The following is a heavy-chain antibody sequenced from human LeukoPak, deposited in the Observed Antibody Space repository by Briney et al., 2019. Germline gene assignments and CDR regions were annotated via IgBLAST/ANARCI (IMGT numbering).Heavy chain of an antibody. V-gene: IGHV1-18*01. D-gene: IGHD3-3*01. CDR2: ISAYNGNT. J-gene: IGHJ4*02. CDR3: ARALSDGFLSGYQDH. CDR1: GYRFISYG. Sequence: ASVKVSCKASGYRFISYGFSWVRQAPGQGLEWMGWISAYNGNTNYAQKFQGRVTMTTDTSTSTVYMEVRSLRSDDTAVYYCARALSDGFLSGYQDHWGQGTLVTVSS.